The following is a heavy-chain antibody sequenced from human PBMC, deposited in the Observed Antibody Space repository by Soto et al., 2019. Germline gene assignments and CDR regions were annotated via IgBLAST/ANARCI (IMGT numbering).Heavy chain of an antibody. V-gene: IGHV3-21*01. D-gene: IGHD6-19*01. CDR3: ARDLLVAGTEYDAFDI. CDR1: GFTFSSYS. J-gene: IGHJ3*02. Sequence: GGSLRLSCAASGFTFSSYSMNWVRQAPGKGLEWVSSISSSSSYIYYADSVKGRFTISRDNAKNSLYLQMNSLRAEDTAVYYCARDLLVAGTEYDAFDIWGQGTMVTVSS. CDR2: ISSSSSYI.